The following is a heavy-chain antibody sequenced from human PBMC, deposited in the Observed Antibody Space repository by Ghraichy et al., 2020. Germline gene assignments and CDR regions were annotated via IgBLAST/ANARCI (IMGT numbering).Heavy chain of an antibody. D-gene: IGHD2/OR15-2a*01. V-gene: IGHV3-15*01. CDR3: TRRTFYSGEDY. Sequence: GGSLRLSCAASGFTFSSAWMSWVRQPPGKGLEWVGRIRNKTDGGTADYSAPVKGRFTISRDDSENTLYLQMNSLKTEDTAVYYCTRRTFYSGEDYWGQGALVTVSS. CDR2: IRNKTDGGTA. CDR1: GFTFSSAW. J-gene: IGHJ4*02.